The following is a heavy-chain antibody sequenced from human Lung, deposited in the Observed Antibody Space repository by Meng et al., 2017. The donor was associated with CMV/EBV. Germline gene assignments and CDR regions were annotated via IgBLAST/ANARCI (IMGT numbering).Heavy chain of an antibody. D-gene: IGHD3-22*01. CDR3: TRHEREYYYGSSGTPYHYYYGMDV. Sequence: GGSLRLSCAASGFTFSGSAMHWVRQASGKGLEWVGRIRSKANSYATAYAASVKGRFTISRDDSKNTAYLQMNSLKTEDTAVYYCTRHEREYYYGSSGTPYHYYYGMDVWXQGNXVTVDS. V-gene: IGHV3-73*01. J-gene: IGHJ6*01. CDR1: GFTFSGSA. CDR2: IRSKANSYAT.